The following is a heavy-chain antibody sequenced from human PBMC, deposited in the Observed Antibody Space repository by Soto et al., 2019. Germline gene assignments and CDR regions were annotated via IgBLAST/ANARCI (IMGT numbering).Heavy chain of an antibody. Sequence: PSETLSLTSAVYGGSLSDYYWTWIRQPPGKELEWIGEINHSGSTNYNPSLKSRVTISLDTSKNQFSLKLSSVTAADTAMYYCARSYVWGSYLRYFDYWGQVSQVTVSS. J-gene: IGHJ4*02. CDR1: GGSLSDYY. CDR3: ARSYVWGSYLRYFDY. D-gene: IGHD3-16*02. V-gene: IGHV4-34*01. CDR2: INHSGST.